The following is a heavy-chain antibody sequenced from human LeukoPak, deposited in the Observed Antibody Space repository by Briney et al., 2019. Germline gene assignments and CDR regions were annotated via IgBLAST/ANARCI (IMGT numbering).Heavy chain of an antibody. V-gene: IGHV3-11*04. CDR3: AREGSSGWSDY. J-gene: IGHJ4*02. Sequence: PGGSLRLSCAASGFTFSDYYMGWIRQAPGKGLEWISYISSSGHTMFYADSVKGRFTISRDNAKNSLYLQMSSLRAEDTAVYYCAREGSSGWSDYWGQGTLVTVSS. D-gene: IGHD6-19*01. CDR1: GFTFSDYY. CDR2: ISSSGHTM.